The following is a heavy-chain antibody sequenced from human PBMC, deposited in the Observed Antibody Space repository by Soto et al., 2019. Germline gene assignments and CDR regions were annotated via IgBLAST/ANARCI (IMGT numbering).Heavy chain of an antibody. J-gene: IGHJ4*02. Sequence: QVQLVQSGAEVKKPGALVKVSCKVSGYTLTELSMHWVRQAPATGLEWMGGFDSEDGEPIYAQKFQGRVTITEDTSTYTAYMELSSLRSEETAVYYCATAPFWEGPGDLYRLLFPVLCFGAWGQGYLGTCSS. CDR3: ATAPFWEGPGDLYRLLFPVLCFGA. CDR2: FDSEDGEP. V-gene: IGHV1-24*01. D-gene: IGHD3-3*01. CDR1: GYTLTELS.